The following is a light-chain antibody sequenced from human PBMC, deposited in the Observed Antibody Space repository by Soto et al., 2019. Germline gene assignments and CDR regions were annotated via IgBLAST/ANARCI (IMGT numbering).Light chain of an antibody. J-gene: IGKJ3*01. CDR2: DAS. CDR3: QQYDNLPPV. V-gene: IGKV1-33*01. Sequence: DIQMTQSPSSLSASVGDRVTITCQASQDISNYLNWYQQKPGKAPKLLIYDASNLETGVPSRFSGSRSGTDFTCTISSLQPEDIATYYCQQYDNLPPVFGPGTKVDIK. CDR1: QDISNY.